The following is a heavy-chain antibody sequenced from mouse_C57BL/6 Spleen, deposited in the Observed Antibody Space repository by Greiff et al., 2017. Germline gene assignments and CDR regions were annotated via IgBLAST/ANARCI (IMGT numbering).Heavy chain of an antibody. CDR2: ISSGSSTI. Sequence: EVKLMESGGGLVKPGGSLKLSCAASGFTFSDYGMHWVRQAPEKGLEWVAYISSGSSTIYYADTVKGRFTISRDNAKNTLFLQMTSLRSEDTAMXYCARRDYYGSRGYYAMDYWGQGTSVTVSS. V-gene: IGHV5-17*01. D-gene: IGHD1-1*01. CDR1: GFTFSDYG. J-gene: IGHJ4*01. CDR3: ARRDYYGSRGYYAMDY.